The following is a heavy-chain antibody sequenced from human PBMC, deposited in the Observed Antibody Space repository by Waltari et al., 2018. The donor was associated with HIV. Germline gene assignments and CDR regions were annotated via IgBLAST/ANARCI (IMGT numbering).Heavy chain of an antibody. CDR2: LLFEGINK. J-gene: IGHJ4*02. D-gene: IGHD4-17*01. V-gene: IGHV3-33*01. Sequence: QVQLVESGGGVVQPGKSLRLSCAASGFSLSKYGMHWVRQAPGKGLEWVALLLFEGINKNYGDSVKGRFTISRDISKNTLYLQMNSLRAEDTALYYCARDYALDSWGPGTLVTVSS. CDR1: GFSLSKYG. CDR3: ARDYALDS.